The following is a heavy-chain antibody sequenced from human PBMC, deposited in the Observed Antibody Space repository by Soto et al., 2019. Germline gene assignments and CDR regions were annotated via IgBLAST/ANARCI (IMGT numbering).Heavy chain of an antibody. J-gene: IGHJ4*02. D-gene: IGHD4-17*01. CDR1: GFTFSSYA. Sequence: EVQLVESGGGLVQPGGSLRLSCAASGFTFSSYAMRWVRQAPGKGLEYVSAISSNGGSTYYANSVKGRFTISRDNSKNTLYLQMGSLRAEDMAVYYCARAPRNTVDFDYWGQGTLVTVSS. CDR2: ISSNGGST. CDR3: ARAPRNTVDFDY. V-gene: IGHV3-64*01.